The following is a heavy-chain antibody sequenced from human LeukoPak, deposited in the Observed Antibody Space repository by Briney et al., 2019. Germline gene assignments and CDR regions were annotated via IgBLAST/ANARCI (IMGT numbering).Heavy chain of an antibody. CDR3: ARVYRPEYGQQTDY. Sequence: GSLSLSCAASGFTFSSYSMNWVRQAPGKGLEWVSSISSSSSYIYYADSMKGRFTISRDNAKNSLYLQMNSLRAEDTAVYYCARVYRPEYGQQTDYWGQGTVACVSS. V-gene: IGHV3-21*01. CDR1: GFTFSSYS. J-gene: IGHJ4*02. CDR2: ISSSSSYI. D-gene: IGHD6-13*01.